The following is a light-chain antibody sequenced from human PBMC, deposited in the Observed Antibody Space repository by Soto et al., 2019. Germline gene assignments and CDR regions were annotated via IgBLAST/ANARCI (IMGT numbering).Light chain of an antibody. CDR1: SSSIGAGFD. CDR2: GNN. V-gene: IGLV1-40*01. Sequence: QSVLTQPPSVSGAPGQRVTISCTGSSSSIGAGFDVHWYQQLPGAAPKLLIYGNNYRASGVPDRCSGSKSGTSASLAITGLQAEDEADYYCQSYDNSLTGSKVFGTGTKGTVL. CDR3: QSYDNSLTGSKV. J-gene: IGLJ1*01.